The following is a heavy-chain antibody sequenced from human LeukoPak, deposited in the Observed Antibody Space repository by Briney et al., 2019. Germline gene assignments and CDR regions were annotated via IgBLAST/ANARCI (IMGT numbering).Heavy chain of an antibody. CDR1: GYIFTNYF. CDR2: IKHDGSEK. V-gene: IGHV3-7*01. J-gene: IGHJ4*02. Sequence: GGSLRLSCAAPGYIFTNYFMSWVRQAPGKGLEWVASIKHDGSEKYYVDSVRGRFTISRDNTMNSLYLQMSSLRAEDTAVYYCATDRGWRTSGYYLYYFEYWGQGTLVTYSS. D-gene: IGHD3-3*01. CDR3: ATDRGWRTSGYYLYYFEY.